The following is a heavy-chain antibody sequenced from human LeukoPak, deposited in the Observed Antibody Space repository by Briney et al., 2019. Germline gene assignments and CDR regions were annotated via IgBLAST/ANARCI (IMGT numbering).Heavy chain of an antibody. CDR1: DASVSGYY. Sequence: KPSETLSLTCTVSDASVSGYYWSWIRQPPGKGLEWIGFIYYSGSTIYNPSLKSRVTISVDTSKNQFSLRLSSVSAADTAVYYCARLTYGDIWGQGTMVTVSS. CDR2: IYYSGST. J-gene: IGHJ3*02. D-gene: IGHD2-8*01. V-gene: IGHV4-59*08. CDR3: ARLTYGDI.